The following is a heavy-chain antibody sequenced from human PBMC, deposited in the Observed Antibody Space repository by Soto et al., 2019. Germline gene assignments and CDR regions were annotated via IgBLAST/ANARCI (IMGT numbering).Heavy chain of an antibody. CDR3: SISPFHYIWRGYLIYYLAR. J-gene: IGHJ6*03. V-gene: IGHV4-59*01. D-gene: IGHD3-16*01. CDR2: IYYSGST. Sequence: ALLTMSETCSVWGGCISRYYWSWIRKTPGKGLEWIGYIYYSGSTNYNPSLKSRVTISVDTSKNQFSLKLSSVTAADTAVYYFSISPFHYIWRGYLIYYLARWGNGTAVTVS. CDR1: GGCISRYY.